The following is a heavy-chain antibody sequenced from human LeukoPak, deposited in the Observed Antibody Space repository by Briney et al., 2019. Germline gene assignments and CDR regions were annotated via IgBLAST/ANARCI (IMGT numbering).Heavy chain of an antibody. CDR2: IYPGDSDT. CDR1: GYSFTTYS. CDR3: ARRLGITGTTGGNWFDP. V-gene: IGHV5-51*01. D-gene: IGHD1-7*01. J-gene: IGHJ5*02. Sequence: GESLKISCKGSGYSFTTYSIGWVRQMPGKGLEWMGIIYPGDSDTRYSPSFQGQVTISADKSISTAYLQWSSLKASDTAMYYCARRLGITGTTGGNWFDPWGQGTLVTVSS.